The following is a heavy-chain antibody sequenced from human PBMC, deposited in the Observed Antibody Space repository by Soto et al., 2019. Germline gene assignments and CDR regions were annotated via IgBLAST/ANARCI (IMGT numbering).Heavy chain of an antibody. Sequence: SETLSLACTVSGGSISSGGYYWTWIRQHPGKGLEWIGYIYYSGSTYYNPSLKSRVTMSVDTSKIQFSLKLSSVTAADTAVYYCARVCGGDCNYGMDVWGQGTTVTVSS. CDR3: ARVCGGDCNYGMDV. V-gene: IGHV4-31*03. CDR2: IYYSGST. J-gene: IGHJ6*02. D-gene: IGHD2-21*02. CDR1: GGSISSGGYY.